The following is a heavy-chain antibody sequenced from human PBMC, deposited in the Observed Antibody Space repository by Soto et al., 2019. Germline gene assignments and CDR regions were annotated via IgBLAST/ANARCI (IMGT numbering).Heavy chain of an antibody. CDR3: ARDRVYYYDSSGYYYVPGAFDI. J-gene: IGHJ3*02. V-gene: IGHV3-21*01. Sequence: LRLSCAASGFTFSSYSMNWVRQAPGKGLEWVSSISSSSNHIYYADSMKGRFTISRDNAKNSLYLQMNSLRAEDTAVYYCARDRVYYYDSSGYYYVPGAFDIWGQGTMVTVSS. CDR1: GFTFSSYS. CDR2: ISSSSNHI. D-gene: IGHD3-22*01.